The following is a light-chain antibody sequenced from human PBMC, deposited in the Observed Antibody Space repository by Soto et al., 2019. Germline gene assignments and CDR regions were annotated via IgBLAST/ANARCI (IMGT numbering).Light chain of an antibody. J-gene: IGKJ5*01. Sequence: IQMTQSPSSLSASVGDRVTITCRASQTIIRYLNWYQQKPGRAPNLLIYAASSLESGVPSRFSGSGSGTDFTLTISSLQPEDFATYYCQQFNSYPTFGQGTRLEIK. CDR1: QTIIRY. CDR3: QQFNSYPT. CDR2: AAS. V-gene: IGKV1-13*02.